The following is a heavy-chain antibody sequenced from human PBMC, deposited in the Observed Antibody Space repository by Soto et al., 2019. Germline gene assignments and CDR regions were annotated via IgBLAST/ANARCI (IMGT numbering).Heavy chain of an antibody. Sequence: VKVSCKASGGTFSSYAISWVRQAPGQGLEWMGGIIPIFGTANYAQKFQGRVTITADESTSTAYMELSSLRSEDTAVYYCASKGTTKEGYYYYGMDVWGQGTTVTVSS. CDR2: IIPIFGTA. D-gene: IGHD4-17*01. V-gene: IGHV1-69*01. CDR3: ASKGTTKEGYYYYGMDV. J-gene: IGHJ6*02. CDR1: GGTFSSYA.